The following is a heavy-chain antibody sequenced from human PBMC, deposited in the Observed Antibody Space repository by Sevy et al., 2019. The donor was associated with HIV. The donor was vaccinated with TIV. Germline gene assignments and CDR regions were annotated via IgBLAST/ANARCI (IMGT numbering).Heavy chain of an antibody. CDR2: INPNSGGT. CDR1: GYTFTGYY. V-gene: IGHV1-2*06. Sequence: ASVKVSCKASGYTFTGYYMHWVRQAPGQGLEWMVRINPNSGGTNYAQKFQGRVTMTRDTSISTAYMELSRQRSDDTAAYYCARGIAAAGGNGFDIWGQGTMVTVSS. D-gene: IGHD6-13*01. J-gene: IGHJ3*02. CDR3: ARGIAAAGGNGFDI.